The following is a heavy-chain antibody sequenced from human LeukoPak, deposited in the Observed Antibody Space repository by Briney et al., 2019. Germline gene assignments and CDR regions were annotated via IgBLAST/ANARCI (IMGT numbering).Heavy chain of an antibody. J-gene: IGHJ5*02. Sequence: PSETLSLTCTVSGGSISSYYRSWIRHPAGEGLGWIGRIYTSGSTNYNPSLKSRVTMSVDTSKNQFSLKLSSVTAADTAVYYCARDGEDIAVAGTDWFDPWGQGTLVTVSS. D-gene: IGHD6-19*01. V-gene: IGHV4-4*07. CDR1: GGSISSYY. CDR2: IYTSGST. CDR3: ARDGEDIAVAGTDWFDP.